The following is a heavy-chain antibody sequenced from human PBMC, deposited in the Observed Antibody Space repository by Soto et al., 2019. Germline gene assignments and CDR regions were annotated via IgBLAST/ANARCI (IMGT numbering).Heavy chain of an antibody. Sequence: QVQLQESGPGLVKPSQTLSLTCTVSGGSISSDGYYWSWIRQHPGKGLEWIGYIYYSGSTYYNPSLTSRVTISVDTSKNQFSLKLSSVTAADTAVYYCARSGYSYGPNPLLYWGQGTLVTVSS. J-gene: IGHJ4*02. CDR3: ARSGYSYGPNPLLY. V-gene: IGHV4-31*03. CDR1: GGSISSDGYY. D-gene: IGHD5-18*01. CDR2: IYYSGST.